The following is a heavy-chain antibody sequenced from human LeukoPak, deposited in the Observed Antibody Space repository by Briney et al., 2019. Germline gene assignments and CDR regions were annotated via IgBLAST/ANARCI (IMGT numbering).Heavy chain of an antibody. V-gene: IGHV4-61*02. Sequence: PSETLSLTCTVSGGSISSSSYYWSWIRQPAGKGLEWIGRIYTSGSTNYNTSLKSRVSMAVDTSKNQFSLKLTSVTAADTAVYYCARGQLATAMGRDYFDYWGQGTVVTVSS. J-gene: IGHJ4*02. CDR3: ARGQLATAMGRDYFDY. CDR1: GGSISSSSYY. CDR2: IYTSGST. D-gene: IGHD5-18*01.